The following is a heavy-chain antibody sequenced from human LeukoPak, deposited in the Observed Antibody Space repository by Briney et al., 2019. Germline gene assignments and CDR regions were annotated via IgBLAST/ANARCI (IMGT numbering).Heavy chain of an antibody. CDR3: ARDRGGSHSIDY. CDR1: GYTLTSSH. Sequence: ASVKVSCKASGYTLTSSHAHWVRQAPGQGLEWMGTINCGDGYTNYAQKFQGRVSVTSDTSTSTIYMELSSLRAEDTAIYYCARDRGGSHSIDYWGQGTLVTVSS. J-gene: IGHJ4*02. D-gene: IGHD1-26*01. CDR2: INCGDGYT. V-gene: IGHV1-46*01.